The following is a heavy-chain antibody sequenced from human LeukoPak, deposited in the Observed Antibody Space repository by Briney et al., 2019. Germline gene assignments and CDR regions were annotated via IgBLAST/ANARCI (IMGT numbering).Heavy chain of an antibody. CDR2: IYYSGST. Sequence: SETLSLTCTVSGGSISSSSYYWGWIRQPPGKGLEWIGSIYYSGSTYYNPSLKSRVTISVDTSKNQFSLKLSSVTAADTAVYYCARVRGDMIVVVPSTFDYWGQGTLVTVSS. D-gene: IGHD3-22*01. CDR1: GGSISSSSYY. CDR3: ARVRGDMIVVVPSTFDY. V-gene: IGHV4-39*07. J-gene: IGHJ4*02.